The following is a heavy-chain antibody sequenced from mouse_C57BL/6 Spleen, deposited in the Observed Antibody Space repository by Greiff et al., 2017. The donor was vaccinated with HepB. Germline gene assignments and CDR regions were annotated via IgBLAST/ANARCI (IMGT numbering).Heavy chain of an antibody. V-gene: IGHV1-55*01. J-gene: IGHJ4*01. CDR3: ARDLYGSSLMDY. CDR2: IYPGSGST. CDR1: GYTFTSYW. Sequence: VQLQQPGAELVKPGASVKMSCKASGYTFTSYWITWVKQRPGQGLEWIGDIYPGSGSTNYNEKFKSKATLTVDTSSSTAYMQLSSLTSEDSAVYYCARDLYGSSLMDYWGQGTSVTVSS. D-gene: IGHD1-1*01.